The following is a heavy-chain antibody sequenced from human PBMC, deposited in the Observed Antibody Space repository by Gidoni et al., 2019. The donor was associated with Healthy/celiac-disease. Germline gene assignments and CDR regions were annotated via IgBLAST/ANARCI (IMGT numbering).Heavy chain of an antibody. J-gene: IGHJ4*02. CDR2: INHSGST. CDR3: ARDALGPNDY. CDR1: GGSFSGYY. V-gene: IGHV4-34*01. Sequence: QVQLQQWGAGLLKPSETLSLTCAVHGGSFSGYYWSWIRKPPGKGLEWIGEINHSGSTNYNPSIKRRFTISVDTSKNQFSLELSSVTAADTAVYYCARDALGPNDYWGQGTLVTVSS.